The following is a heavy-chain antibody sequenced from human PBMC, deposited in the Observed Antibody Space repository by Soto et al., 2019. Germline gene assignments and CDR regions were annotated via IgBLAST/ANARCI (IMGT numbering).Heavy chain of an antibody. CDR2: IYYSGST. V-gene: IGHV4-39*01. J-gene: IGHJ4*02. Sequence: QLQLQESGPGLVKPSETLSLTCTVSGGSISSSSYYWGWIRQPPGKGLEWIGSIYYSGSTYYNPSLKSRVTISVDTSKNQFSLKLSSVTAADTAVYYCASGQIAVAAGDYFDYWGQGTLVTVSS. D-gene: IGHD6-19*01. CDR1: GGSISSSSYY. CDR3: ASGQIAVAAGDYFDY.